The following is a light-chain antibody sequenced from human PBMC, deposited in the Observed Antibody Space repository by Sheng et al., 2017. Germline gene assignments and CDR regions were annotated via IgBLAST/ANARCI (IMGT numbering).Light chain of an antibody. V-gene: IGKV3-20*01. Sequence: DIVLTQSPGTLSLSPGETATLSCGASQSVSGRFLAWYQHKTGQTPRLLIYATSTRATGIPDRFRGSGSGTDFTLTINRLEAEICSILCLEYGTSPATTFGQGTKLEIK. CDR2: ATS. CDR1: QSVSGRF. CDR3: LEYGTSPATT. J-gene: IGKJ2*01.